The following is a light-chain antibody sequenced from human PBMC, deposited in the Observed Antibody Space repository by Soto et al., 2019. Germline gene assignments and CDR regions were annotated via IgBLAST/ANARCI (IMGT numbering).Light chain of an antibody. CDR1: QIVTSS. CDR3: QLRSDWPPTYT. J-gene: IGKJ2*01. V-gene: IGKV3-11*01. CDR2: DTF. Sequence: EVVLTQSPATLSLSPGTGATLSCRASQIVTSSLAWYQQRPGLSPRLLIYDTFTRATGIPARFSATGAGTDLTLTISSLEPEDSAVYFCQLRSDWPPTYTFGQGTKLE.